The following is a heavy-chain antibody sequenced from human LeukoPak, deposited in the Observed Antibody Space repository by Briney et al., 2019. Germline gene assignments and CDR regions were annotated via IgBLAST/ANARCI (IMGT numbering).Heavy chain of an antibody. J-gene: IGHJ4*02. Sequence: SETLSLTCTVSGGSISSYYWSWIRQPPGKGLEWIGFIYYSGSTNYNPSLKSRVSISVDTSKNQFSLKLSSVTAADTAVYYCATDNSYGSGSYYTWGQGTLVTVSS. CDR1: GGSISSYY. V-gene: IGHV4-59*01. CDR3: ATDNSYGSGSYYT. D-gene: IGHD3-10*01. CDR2: IYYSGST.